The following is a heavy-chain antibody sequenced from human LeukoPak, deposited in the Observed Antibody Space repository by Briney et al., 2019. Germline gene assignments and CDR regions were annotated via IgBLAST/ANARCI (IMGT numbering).Heavy chain of an antibody. J-gene: IGHJ4*02. V-gene: IGHV4-59*01. CDR2: IYHSGST. CDR1: GDSISSYY. D-gene: IGHD6-13*01. Sequence: SETLSLTCTVSGDSISSYYWSWLRQPPGKGLEWIGYIYHSGSTNFNPSLKSRVTISADTSKDQFSLKLASVTAADTAVYYCATGYSSTWYYFDYWGQGTLVTVSS. CDR3: ATGYSSTWYYFDY.